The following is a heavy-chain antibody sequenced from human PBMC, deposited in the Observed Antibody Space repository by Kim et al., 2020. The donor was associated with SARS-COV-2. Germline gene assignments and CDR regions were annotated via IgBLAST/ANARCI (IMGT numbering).Heavy chain of an antibody. D-gene: IGHD6-19*01. CDR2: ISSSSSYT. J-gene: IGHJ4*02. CDR3: ARGGYSSGWSLGPDY. Sequence: GSLRLSCAASGFTFSDYYMSWIRQAPGKGLEWVSYISSSSSYTNYADSVKGRFTISRDNAKNSLYLQMNSLRAEDTAVYYCARGGYSSGWSLGPDYWGQGTLVTVSS. CDR1: GFTFSDYY. V-gene: IGHV3-11*05.